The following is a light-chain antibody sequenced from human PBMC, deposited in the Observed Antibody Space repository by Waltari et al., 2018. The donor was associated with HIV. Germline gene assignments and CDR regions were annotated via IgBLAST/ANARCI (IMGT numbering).Light chain of an antibody. CDR3: SAYTSSSTLV. J-gene: IGLJ2*01. Sequence: QSALTQPASVSGSPGQSITISCTGSSSDVGGYNYVSWYQQHPGKAPKLMIYEVSNRPSGGSNRFSGSKSGNTASLTISGLQAEDEADYHCSAYTSSSTLVFGGGSKLTVL. CDR1: SSDVGGYNY. CDR2: EVS. V-gene: IGLV2-14*01.